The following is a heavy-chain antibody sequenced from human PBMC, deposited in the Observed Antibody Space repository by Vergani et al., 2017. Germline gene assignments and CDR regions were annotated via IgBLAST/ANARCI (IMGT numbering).Heavy chain of an antibody. J-gene: IGHJ6*03. CDR3: ARVQFGREKDAPYYYYYMDV. V-gene: IGHV4-59*01. CDR2: IYYSGST. Sequence: QVQLQESGPGLVKPSETLSLTCTVSGGSISSYYWSWIRQPPGKGLEWIGYIYYSGSTNYNPSLKSRVTISVDTSKNQFSLKLSSVTAADTAVYYCARVQFGREKDAPYYYYYMDVWGKGTTVTVSS. CDR1: GGSISSYY. D-gene: IGHD3-16*01.